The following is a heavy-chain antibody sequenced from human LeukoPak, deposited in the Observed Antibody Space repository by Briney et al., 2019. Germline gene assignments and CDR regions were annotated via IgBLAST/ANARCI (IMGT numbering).Heavy chain of an antibody. CDR3: ARDAQSGAFSDFDY. J-gene: IGHJ4*02. D-gene: IGHD1-26*01. CDR1: GFTFGNYA. V-gene: IGHV3-30-3*01. Sequence: GGSLRLSCEASGFTFGNYAIHWVRQVPGEGLEWEAIITHNGGTQYYADSVKGRFTISRDNSQSTVFLRMNSLRPEDTAVYYCARDAQSGAFSDFDYWGQGTLVTVSS. CDR2: ITHNGGTQ.